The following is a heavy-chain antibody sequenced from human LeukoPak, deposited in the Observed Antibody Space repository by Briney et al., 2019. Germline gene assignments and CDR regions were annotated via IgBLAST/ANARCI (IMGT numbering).Heavy chain of an antibody. CDR1: GGTFSRFP. D-gene: IGHD3-10*01. Sequence: ASVKVSCKTSGGTFSRFPVGWVRQAPGQGLEWMGWININTGNPTYAQGFTGRFVFSLDTSVSTAYLQISSLKAEDTAVYYCARVGFPTYYYYMDVWGKGTTVTVSS. J-gene: IGHJ6*03. CDR3: ARVGFPTYYYYMDV. V-gene: IGHV7-4-1*02. CDR2: ININTGNP.